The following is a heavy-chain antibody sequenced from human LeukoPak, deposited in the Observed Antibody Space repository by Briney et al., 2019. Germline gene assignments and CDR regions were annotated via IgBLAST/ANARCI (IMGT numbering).Heavy chain of an antibody. CDR3: ARRAIGTGNAFDI. D-gene: IGHD1-7*01. V-gene: IGHV5-51*01. CDR1: GYSFTSYW. J-gene: IGHJ3*02. CDR2: IYPGDSDT. Sequence: GESLKISCKGSGYSFTSYWIGWVRQMPGKGLEWMGIIYPGDSDTTYSPSFQGQVTISADKSISTAYLQWSSLKASDTAMYYCARRAIGTGNAFDIWGQGTMVTVSS.